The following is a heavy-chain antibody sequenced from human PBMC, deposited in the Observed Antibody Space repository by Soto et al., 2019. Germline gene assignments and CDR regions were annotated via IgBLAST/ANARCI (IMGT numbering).Heavy chain of an antibody. CDR1: GGSVSRGSYY. D-gene: IGHD3-9*01. CDR2: IYYSGST. J-gene: IGHJ5*02. V-gene: IGHV4-61*01. CDR3: ARDYYDILTGYFMNWFDP. Sequence: SETLSLTCTVSGGSVSRGSYYWSWIRQPPGKGLEWIGYIYYSGSTNYNPSLKSRVTISVDTSKNQFSLKLSSVTAADTAVYYCARDYYDILTGYFMNWFDPWGQGTLVTVSS.